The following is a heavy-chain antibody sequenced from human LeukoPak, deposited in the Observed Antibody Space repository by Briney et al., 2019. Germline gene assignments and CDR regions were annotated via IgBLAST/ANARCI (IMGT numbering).Heavy chain of an antibody. CDR2: VTWNGGRT. J-gene: IGHJ6*03. D-gene: IGHD3-10*01. Sequence: GGSLRLSCAASGFIFDDYGMSWVRQAPGKGLEWVSGVTWNGGRTGYADSVKGRFTISRDNAKNSLYLQMNSLRAEDTAVYYCAREGFLGGYMDVWGKGTTVTVSS. CDR1: GFIFDDYG. V-gene: IGHV3-20*04. CDR3: AREGFLGGYMDV.